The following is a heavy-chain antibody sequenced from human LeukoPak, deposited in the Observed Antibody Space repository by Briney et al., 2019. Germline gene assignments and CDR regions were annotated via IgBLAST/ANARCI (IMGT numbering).Heavy chain of an antibody. J-gene: IGHJ4*02. Sequence: SDSLSLTCNVSGGSMSSVGARWSWIRQHPGKGLEWIGYIYYSGSTYYNPSLESRLTMSVDTSKNQFSLHLTSVTAADTAVYYCARDWGTYFDYWGQGTLVTVSS. V-gene: IGHV4-31*03. D-gene: IGHD7-27*01. CDR3: ARDWGTYFDY. CDR2: IYYSGST. CDR1: GGSMSSVGAR.